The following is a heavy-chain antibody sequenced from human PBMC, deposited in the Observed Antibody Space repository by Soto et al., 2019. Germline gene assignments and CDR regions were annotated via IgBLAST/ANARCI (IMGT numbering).Heavy chain of an antibody. CDR1: GGSISSGDYY. V-gene: IGHV4-30-4*01. CDR3: ARDTYDYVWGSYRYYYFDY. Sequence: PSETLSLTCTVSGGSISSGDYYWSWIRQPPGKGLEWIGYIYYSGSTYYNPSLKSRVTISVDTSKNQFSLKLSSVTAADTAVYYCARDTYDYVWGSYRYYYFDYWGQGTLVTVSS. D-gene: IGHD3-16*02. CDR2: IYYSGST. J-gene: IGHJ4*02.